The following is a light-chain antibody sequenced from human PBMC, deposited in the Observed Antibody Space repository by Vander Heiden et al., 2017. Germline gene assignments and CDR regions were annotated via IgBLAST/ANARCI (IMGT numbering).Light chain of an antibody. J-gene: IGLJ3*02. CDR1: TSNIGTNY. CDR3: ATWDDGLSGWV. CDR2: DNN. Sequence: SVLTQPPSTSWPPGRRVTISCSGTTSNIGTNYVYWYQQFPGTAPKLLIYDNNQRPSGVPDRFSVSKSGTSASLAISGLRSEDEADYYCATWDDGLSGWVFGGGTKVTVL. V-gene: IGLV1-47*02.